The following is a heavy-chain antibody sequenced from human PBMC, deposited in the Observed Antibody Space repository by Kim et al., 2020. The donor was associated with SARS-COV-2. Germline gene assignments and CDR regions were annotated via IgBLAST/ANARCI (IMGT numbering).Heavy chain of an antibody. J-gene: IGHJ6*02. CDR3: ASLTDHISEPDYYYYYGMDV. CDR1: GGSFSGYY. CDR2: INHSGST. V-gene: IGHV4-34*01. Sequence: SETLSLTCAVYGGSFSGYYWSWIRQPPGKGLEWIGEINHSGSTNYNPSLKSRVTISVDTSKNQFSLKLSSVTAADTAVYYCASLTDHISEPDYYYYYGMDVWGQGTTVTVSS. D-gene: IGHD6-25*01.